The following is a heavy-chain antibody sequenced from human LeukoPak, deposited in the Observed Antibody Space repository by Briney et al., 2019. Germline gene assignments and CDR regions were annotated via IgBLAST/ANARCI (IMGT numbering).Heavy chain of an antibody. CDR1: GFTFSSYA. V-gene: IGHV3-48*03. CDR3: ARGGTWNSGFDC. J-gene: IGHJ4*02. D-gene: IGHD1-7*01. CDR2: ISSGGSTI. Sequence: GGSLRLSCAASGFTFSSYAMSWVRQAPGKGLEWVSYISSGGSTIYYADSVKGRFTISRDNAKNSLYLQMISLRAEDTAVYYCARGGTWNSGFDCWGQGTLVTVSS.